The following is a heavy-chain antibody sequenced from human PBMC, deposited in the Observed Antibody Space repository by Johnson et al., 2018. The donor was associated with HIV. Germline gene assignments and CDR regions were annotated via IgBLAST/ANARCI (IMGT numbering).Heavy chain of an antibody. J-gene: IGHJ3*02. V-gene: IGHV3-15*01. CDR3: ASEGDGSGAFDI. CDR1: GFTFSNAW. Sequence: VQLVESGGGLVKPGGSLRLSCAASGFTFSNAWMSWVRQAPGKGLEWVGRIKSKTDGGTTDYAAPVKGRFTISRDDSKNTLYLQMNSLRAEDTAVYYCASEGDGSGAFDIWGQGTMVTVSS. CDR2: IKSKTDGGTT. D-gene: IGHD3-10*01.